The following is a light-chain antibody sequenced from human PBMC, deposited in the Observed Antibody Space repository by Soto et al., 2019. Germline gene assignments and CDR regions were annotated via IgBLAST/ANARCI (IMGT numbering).Light chain of an antibody. Sequence: QSVLTQPPSASGTPGQRVTISCSGSSSNIGSNTVNWYQQLPGTAPKLLIYSNNQRPSGVPDRFSGSKSGTSASLAISGLQSEDEADYYCVAWDDSLNGPNYVFGTGTKVTVL. J-gene: IGLJ1*01. V-gene: IGLV1-44*01. CDR2: SNN. CDR1: SSNIGSNT. CDR3: VAWDDSLNGPNYV.